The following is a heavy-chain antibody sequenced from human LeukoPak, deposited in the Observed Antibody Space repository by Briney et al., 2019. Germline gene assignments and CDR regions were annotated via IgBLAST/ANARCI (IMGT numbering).Heavy chain of an antibody. D-gene: IGHD2-21*02. V-gene: IGHV3-73*01. Sequence: GGSLRLSCAASGFTFSDSAMHWVRQASGKEVEWVGRIKSKSNTYATSYAASVKGRFTISRDDSKNTAYLEMNSLKTEDTAVYYCTRGYCGGDCFPPYYYYMDVWGEGTTVTVSS. CDR1: GFTFSDSA. CDR2: IKSKSNTYAT. J-gene: IGHJ6*03. CDR3: TRGYCGGDCFPPYYYYMDV.